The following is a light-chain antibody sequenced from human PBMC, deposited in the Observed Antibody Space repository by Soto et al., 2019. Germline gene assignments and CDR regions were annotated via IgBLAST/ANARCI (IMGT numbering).Light chain of an antibody. CDR1: SSDVGTYNY. CDR2: EVS. V-gene: IGLV2-8*01. CDR3: CSYAGSNNLV. Sequence: QSVLTQSPSASGSPGQSVTISCTGTSSDVGTYNYVSWYQQYPGKAPKLMIYEVSKRPSGVPDRFSGSKSGNTASLTVSGLQTEDEADYYCCSYAGSNNLVFGGGTQLTVL. J-gene: IGLJ2*01.